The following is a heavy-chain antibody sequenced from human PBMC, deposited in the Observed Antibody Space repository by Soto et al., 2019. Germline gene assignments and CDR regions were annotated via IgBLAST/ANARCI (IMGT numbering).Heavy chain of an antibody. CDR3: ATSYGSGYRAFDY. CDR2: VNPILSLS. J-gene: IGHJ4*02. V-gene: IGHV1-69*02. D-gene: IGHD3-10*01. Sequence: QVQLVQSGAEVKMPGSSVKVSCKASGDTFSFYSINWVRQAPGLGLEWMGRVNPILSLSNYAQRFQGRVTMTADKSTSTAYMVISSLRSEDTAFYYCATSYGSGYRAFDYWGQGAQVIVSS. CDR1: GDTFSFYS.